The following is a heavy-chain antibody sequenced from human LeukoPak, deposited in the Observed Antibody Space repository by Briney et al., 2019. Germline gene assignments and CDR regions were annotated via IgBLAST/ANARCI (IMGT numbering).Heavy chain of an antibody. CDR1: GYTFTDYY. CDR2: INPNNGDT. D-gene: IGHD6-19*01. CDR3: ATTLFPPPGQWLIPFDY. V-gene: IGHV1-2*02. Sequence: ASVKVSCKASGYTFTDYYMHWVRQAPGRGLEWMGWINPNNGDTTYAQKFRDRVTMTRDTSISTAYMELSRLISDDTAIYYCATTLFPPPGQWLIPFDYWGQGTLVTVSS. J-gene: IGHJ4*02.